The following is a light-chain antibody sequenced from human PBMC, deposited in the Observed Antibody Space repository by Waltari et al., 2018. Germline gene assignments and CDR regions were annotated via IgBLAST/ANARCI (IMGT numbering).Light chain of an antibody. CDR2: DND. V-gene: IGLV1-40*01. CDR1: SSNIGAGSG. CDR3: QSYDSGQWV. J-gene: IGLJ3*02. Sequence: QSVLTQPPSVSGAPGQRVTLSCTGSSSNIGAGSGVHWYQQFSGTAPKLLIFDNDNRPSGVPDRFSGSRSGTSAYLAITGLQTDDEADYFCQSYDSGQWVFGGGTKVTVL.